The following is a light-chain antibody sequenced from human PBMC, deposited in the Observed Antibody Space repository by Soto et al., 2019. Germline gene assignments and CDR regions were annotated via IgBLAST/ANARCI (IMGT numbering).Light chain of an antibody. CDR1: QSIFDRSYDKNY. CDR2: CAT. CDR3: QQYHKWPLT. V-gene: IGKV4-1*01. J-gene: IGKJ4*01. Sequence: IVLTHSPDFMAASLGEGATRNCKSSQSIFDRSYDKNYLAWYQQKPGQPPKLFIYCATARESGVPDRFSGSGSETEFILTISSLQSEDFEVDDCQQYHKWPLTFGGGTKVDIK.